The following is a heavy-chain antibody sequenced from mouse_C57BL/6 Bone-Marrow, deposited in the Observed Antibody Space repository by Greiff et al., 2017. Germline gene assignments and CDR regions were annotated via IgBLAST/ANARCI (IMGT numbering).Heavy chain of an antibody. CDR1: GYAFSSSW. J-gene: IGHJ1*03. Sequence: QVQLQQSGPELVKPGASVKISCKASGYAFSSSWMNWVKQRPGKGLEWIGRIYPGDGDTNYNGKFKGKATLTADKSSSTAYMQLSSLTSEDSAVYFCARTSHYYARWYFDVWGTGTTVTVSS. CDR3: ARTSHYYARWYFDV. D-gene: IGHD1-2*01. V-gene: IGHV1-82*01. CDR2: IYPGDGDT.